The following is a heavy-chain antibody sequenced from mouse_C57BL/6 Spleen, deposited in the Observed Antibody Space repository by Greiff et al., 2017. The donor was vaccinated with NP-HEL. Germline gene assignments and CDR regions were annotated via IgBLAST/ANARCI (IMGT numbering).Heavy chain of an antibody. CDR1: GYAFSSSW. CDR3: ARSVAFDY. V-gene: IGHV1-82*01. J-gene: IGHJ2*01. CDR2: IYPGDGDT. Sequence: VKLKESGPELVKPGASVKISCKASGYAFSSSWMNWVKQRPGKGLEWIGRIYPGDGDTNYNGKFKGKATLTADKSSSTAYMQLSSLTSEDSAVYFCARSVAFDYWGQGTTLTVSS.